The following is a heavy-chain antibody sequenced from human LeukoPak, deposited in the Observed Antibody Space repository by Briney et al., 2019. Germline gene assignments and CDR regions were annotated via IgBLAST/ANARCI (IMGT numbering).Heavy chain of an antibody. V-gene: IGHV4-39*01. CDR2: IYYSGST. CDR1: GGSISSSNYY. CDR3: ARLPSTPYNWFDP. D-gene: IGHD2-15*01. J-gene: IGHJ5*02. Sequence: ASETLSLTCTVSGGSISSSNYYWGWIRQPPGKGLEWIGTIYYSGSTWYNPSLKSRVTISVDTSKNQFSLKLSSVTAADTAVYYCARLPSTPYNWFDPWGQGTQVTVSS.